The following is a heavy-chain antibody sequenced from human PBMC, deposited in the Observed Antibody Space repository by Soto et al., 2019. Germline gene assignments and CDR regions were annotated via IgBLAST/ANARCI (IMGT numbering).Heavy chain of an antibody. CDR1: GGSISSGGYY. J-gene: IGHJ4*02. Sequence: QVQLQESGPGLVKPSQTLSLTCTVSGGSISSGGYYWCWIRQHPGKGLEWIGYIYYSGSTYYNPSLKSRVTMSVDTSKNQFSLKLSSVTAADTAVYYCASGVTRVRGLGLCYLDYWGQGTLVTVSS. CDR2: IYYSGST. V-gene: IGHV4-31*03. CDR3: ASGVTRVRGLGLCYLDY. D-gene: IGHD3-10*01.